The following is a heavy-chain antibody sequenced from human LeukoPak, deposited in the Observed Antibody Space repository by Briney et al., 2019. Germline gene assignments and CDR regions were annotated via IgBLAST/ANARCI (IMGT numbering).Heavy chain of an antibody. V-gene: IGHV3-48*04. CDR1: GFTFSRYW. D-gene: IGHD3-10*01. CDR3: ARGSQSMIRGVIPYYAMDV. CDR2: ISSSGTTI. J-gene: IGHJ6*02. Sequence: TGGSLRLSCAASGFTFSRYWMSWVRQAPGKGLEWVSYISSSGTTIYYAASVKGRFTISRDNAKNSLYLQMNSLRAEDTAVYYCARGSQSMIRGVIPYYAMDVWGQGTTVTVSS.